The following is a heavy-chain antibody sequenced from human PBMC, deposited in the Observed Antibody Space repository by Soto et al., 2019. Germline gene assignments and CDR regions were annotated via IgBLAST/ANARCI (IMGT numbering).Heavy chain of an antibody. Sequence: TVGSLRLSCAASGFTFRNYGVNWVRQAPGKGLEWVSYIGIGSSTKYYADSVKGRFTISRDNAKSSLYLQMNSLRAEDTAVYYCARDQLYYNDISGRPLNAFDVWGQGTMVTVSS. CDR1: GFTFRNYG. D-gene: IGHD3-22*01. CDR3: ARDQLYYNDISGRPLNAFDV. CDR2: IGIGSSTK. J-gene: IGHJ3*01. V-gene: IGHV3-48*01.